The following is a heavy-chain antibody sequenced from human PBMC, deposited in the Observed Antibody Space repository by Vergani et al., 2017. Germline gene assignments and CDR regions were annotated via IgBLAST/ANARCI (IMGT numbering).Heavy chain of an antibody. CDR3: AKAAVTTISFFDY. CDR2: IGGSGGST. D-gene: IGHD5-12*01. V-gene: IGHV3-23*01. Sequence: EVLLLESGGGLVQPGGSLRLSCVASGFTFSSNAMSWVRQAPGKGLEWASFIGGSGGSTYYADPVKGRFTISRDNPKNTLYRQMNSLRAEDSAIYYCAKAAVTTISFFDYWGQGTLVTVSS. CDR1: GFTFSSNA. J-gene: IGHJ4*02.